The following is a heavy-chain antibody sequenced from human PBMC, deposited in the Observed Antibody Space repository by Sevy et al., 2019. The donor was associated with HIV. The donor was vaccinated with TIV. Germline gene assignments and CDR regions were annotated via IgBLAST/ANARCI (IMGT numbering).Heavy chain of an antibody. D-gene: IGHD6-19*01. CDR1: GYSISSDYY. CDR2: IYHSGYS. J-gene: IGHJ4*02. V-gene: IGHV4-38-2*01. CDR3: ARAIGTQVAGLYYFDY. Sequence: SETLSLTCAVSGYSISSDYYWGWIRQPPGKGLEWIGSIYHSGYSYYNPSLKSRVTISVDTSKNEFSLKLSSVTAADTAVYYCARAIGTQVAGLYYFDYWGQGTLVTVSS.